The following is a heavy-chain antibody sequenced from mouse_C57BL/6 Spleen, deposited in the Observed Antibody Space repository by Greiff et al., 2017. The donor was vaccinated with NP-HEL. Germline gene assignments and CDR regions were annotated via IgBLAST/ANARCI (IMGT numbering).Heavy chain of an antibody. CDR1: GFNIKNTH. D-gene: IGHD3-1*01. J-gene: IGHJ4*01. Sequence: VQLQQSVAELVRPGASVKLSCTASGFNIKNTHMHWVKQRPEQGLEWIGRIDPANGNTKYAPKFQGKATITADTSSNTAYLQLSSLTSEDTAIYYCARSGNLYAMDYWGQGTSVTVSS. V-gene: IGHV14-3*01. CDR3: ARSGNLYAMDY. CDR2: IDPANGNT.